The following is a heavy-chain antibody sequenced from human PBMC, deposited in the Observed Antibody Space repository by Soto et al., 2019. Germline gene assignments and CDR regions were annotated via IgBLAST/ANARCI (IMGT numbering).Heavy chain of an antibody. CDR2: FDPENGKA. J-gene: IGHJ6*02. Sequence: ASVKVSCKVSGYTLTELSMHWVRQARGKGLEWLGGFDPENGKAVYVQKFQGRVTMTENTSTDTAYMELSSLRSEDTAIYYCANYLYSTITFYYYGVDVWGQGTTVTVSS. D-gene: IGHD6-13*01. CDR1: GYTLTELS. V-gene: IGHV1-24*01. CDR3: ANYLYSTITFYYYGVDV.